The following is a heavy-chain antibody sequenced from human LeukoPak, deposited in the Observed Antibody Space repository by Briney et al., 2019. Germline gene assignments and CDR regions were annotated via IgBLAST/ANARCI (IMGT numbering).Heavy chain of an antibody. CDR1: GYTFTGYY. J-gene: IGHJ4*02. V-gene: IGHV1-2*02. Sequence: ASVKVSCKASGYTFTGYYMHWVRQAPGQGLERMGWINPNSGGTNYAQKFQGRVTMTRDTSISTAYMELSRLRSDDTAVYYCARVIVVVPAAALGYWGQGTLVTVSS. CDR2: INPNSGGT. D-gene: IGHD2-2*01. CDR3: ARVIVVVPAAALGY.